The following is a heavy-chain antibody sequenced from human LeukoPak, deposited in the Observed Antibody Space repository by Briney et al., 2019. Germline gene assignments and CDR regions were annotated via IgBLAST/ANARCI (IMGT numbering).Heavy chain of an antibody. J-gene: IGHJ4*02. CDR1: GGSIGTYY. CDR2: IYYSGST. D-gene: IGHD2-15*01. Sequence: PSETLSFTCSVSGGSIGTYYWSWIRQPPGKGLEWLGYIYYSGSTDYNPSLKSRVTISVDTSKNQFSLRLSSVTAADTAVYYCARHVGPYSPAGYWGQGTLVTVSS. V-gene: IGHV4-59*08. CDR3: ARHVGPYSPAGY.